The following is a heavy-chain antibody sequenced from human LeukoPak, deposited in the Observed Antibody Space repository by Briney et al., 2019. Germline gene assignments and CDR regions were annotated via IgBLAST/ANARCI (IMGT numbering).Heavy chain of an antibody. D-gene: IGHD6-13*01. CDR1: GYRFTSYW. Sequence: GESLKISCKGSGYRFTSYWIGWVSQMPGKGLEWMGIIYPGDSDTRYSPSFRGQVTISADKSTSTAYLQWRSLWASDTAMYYCARGAIPAAVTGGADFDYWGQGTLVTVSS. CDR2: IYPGDSDT. J-gene: IGHJ4*02. CDR3: ARGAIPAAVTGGADFDY. V-gene: IGHV5-51*01.